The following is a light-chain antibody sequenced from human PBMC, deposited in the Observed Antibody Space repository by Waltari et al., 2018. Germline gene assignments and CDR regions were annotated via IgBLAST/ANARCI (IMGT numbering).Light chain of an antibody. J-gene: IGKJ1*01. Sequence: DIVLTQSPGTLSLSPGDRATLSCRASQSISKYLAWDQQKPGQAPRLHIYHASGRAACIPDRLGGSGSGTDFSLSISRLEPEDIAVYYCQHYERLPVTFGQGTKVEIK. CDR2: HAS. CDR3: QHYERLPVT. V-gene: IGKV3-20*01. CDR1: QSISKY.